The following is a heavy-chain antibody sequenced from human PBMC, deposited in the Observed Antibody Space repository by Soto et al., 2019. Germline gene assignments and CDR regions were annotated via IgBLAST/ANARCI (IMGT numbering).Heavy chain of an antibody. CDR1: GFTFSSYG. J-gene: IGHJ4*02. CDR2: IWSDGSNK. CDR3: ARYYYDSSGYYPL. D-gene: IGHD3-22*01. V-gene: IGHV3-33*01. Sequence: QVQLVESGGGVVQPGRSLRPSCAASGFTFSSYGMHWVRQAPGKGLEWVAVIWSDGSNKYYADSVKGRFTISRDNSKNTLYLQMNSLRAEDTAVYYCARYYYDSSGYYPLWGQGTLVTVSS.